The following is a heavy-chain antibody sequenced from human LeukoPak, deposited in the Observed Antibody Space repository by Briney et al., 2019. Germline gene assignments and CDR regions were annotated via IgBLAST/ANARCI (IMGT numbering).Heavy chain of an antibody. CDR2: IKEDGSEK. CDR1: GFAFSTYW. V-gene: IGHV3-7*01. D-gene: IGHD2-21*01. CDR3: ARGDRRFEY. J-gene: IGHJ4*02. Sequence: GGSLRLSCAASGFAFSTYWMTWVRQAPGKGLEWVANIKEDGSEKYYVYSVRGRFTISSDNAKNSLYLQITSLRADETAVYYCARGDRRFEYWGQGTLVTVSS.